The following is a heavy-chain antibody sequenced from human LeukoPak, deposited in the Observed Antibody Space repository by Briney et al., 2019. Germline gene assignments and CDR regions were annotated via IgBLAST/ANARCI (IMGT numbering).Heavy chain of an antibody. D-gene: IGHD6-13*01. CDR1: GFTFSSYS. J-gene: IGHJ6*03. Sequence: GGSLRLSCAASGFTFSSYSMNWVRQAPGKGLEWVSFISTSSSYIHNADSVKDRFTISRDNAENSLYLQMNSLRAEDTAVYYCARAAIAAARIYYCMDVWGKGTTVTVSS. V-gene: IGHV3-21*01. CDR2: ISTSSSYI. CDR3: ARAAIAAARIYYCMDV.